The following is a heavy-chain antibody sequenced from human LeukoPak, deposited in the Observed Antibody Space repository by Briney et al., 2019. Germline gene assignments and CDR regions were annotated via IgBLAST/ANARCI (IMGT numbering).Heavy chain of an antibody. CDR3: ARSRRRELLRTYFDY. V-gene: IGHV3-30*03. D-gene: IGHD1-26*01. Sequence: GGSLRLSCAASGFTFSSYSMLWVRQAPGKGLEWVAVISYDGSNKYYADSVKGRFTISRDNSKNTLYLQMNSLRAEDTAVYYCARSRRRELLRTYFDYWGQGTLVTVSS. CDR1: GFTFSSYS. J-gene: IGHJ4*02. CDR2: ISYDGSNK.